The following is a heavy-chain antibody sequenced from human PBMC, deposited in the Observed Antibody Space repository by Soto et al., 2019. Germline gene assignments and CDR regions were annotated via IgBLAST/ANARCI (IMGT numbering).Heavy chain of an antibody. CDR2: IYPGDSDT. J-gene: IGHJ6*02. CDR1: GYSFTCYW. V-gene: IGHV5-51*01. CDR3: AIARYSSSPGMDV. Sequence: GESLKISCKGSGYSFTCYWIGWVRQMPGKGLEWMGIIYPGDSDTRYSPSFQGQVTISADKSISTAYLQWSSLKASDTAMYYCAIARYSSSPGMDVWGQGTTVTVSS. D-gene: IGHD6-6*01.